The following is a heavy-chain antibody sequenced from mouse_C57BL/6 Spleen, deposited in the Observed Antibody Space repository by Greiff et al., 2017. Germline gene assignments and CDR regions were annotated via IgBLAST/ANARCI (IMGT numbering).Heavy chain of an antibody. Sequence: VQLQQPGAELLKPGASVKMSCKASGYTFTSYWITWVKQRPGQGLEWIGDIYPGSGSTNYNEKFKSKATLTVDTSSSTAYMQLSSLTSEDSAVYYCASLYDGYYLSWFAYWGQGTLVTVSA. CDR1: GYTFTSYW. J-gene: IGHJ3*01. V-gene: IGHV1-55*01. D-gene: IGHD2-3*01. CDR2: IYPGSGST. CDR3: ASLYDGYYLSWFAY.